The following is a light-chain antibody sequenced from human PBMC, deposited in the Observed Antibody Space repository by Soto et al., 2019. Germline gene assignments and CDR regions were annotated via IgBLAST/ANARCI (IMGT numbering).Light chain of an antibody. CDR2: GAS. J-gene: IGKJ1*01. V-gene: IGKV3-15*01. CDR1: QSVSSK. CDR3: QQYRSWPRT. Sequence: EIVMTQSPATLSVSPGEGATLSCRASQSVSSKLAWYQQKPGQAPRLLIYGASTRATGIPARFSGSGSGTEFTLIISSLQSEDSAVYYCQQYRSWPRTFGQGTKVDIK.